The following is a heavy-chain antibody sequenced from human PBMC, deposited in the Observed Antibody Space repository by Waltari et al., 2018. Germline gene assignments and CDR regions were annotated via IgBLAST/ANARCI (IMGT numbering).Heavy chain of an antibody. Sequence: QVHLQQSGPGLLNPSQTLSLTCAISGDSLSSNTAAFNWVSQSPSRGLGWLGRTFYRSKWYTTYADSVKGRITINADTSKNQFSLLMNSVTPGDTAVYYCARYTDATAALDFWGQGTLITVSS. CDR1: GDSLSSNTAA. V-gene: IGHV6-1*01. CDR2: TFYRSKWYT. CDR3: ARYTDATAALDF. J-gene: IGHJ4*02. D-gene: IGHD1-1*01.